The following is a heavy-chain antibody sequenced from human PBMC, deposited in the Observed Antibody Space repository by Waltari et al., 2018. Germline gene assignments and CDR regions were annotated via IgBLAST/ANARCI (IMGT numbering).Heavy chain of an antibody. CDR2: IYYSGST. V-gene: IGHV4-39*07. CDR3: ARWRGSGFDY. Sequence: QLQLQESGPGLVKPSETLSLTCTVSGGSIRSSSYYWGWIRQPPGKGLEWIGSIYYSGSTYYNPSLKSRVTISVDTSKNQFSLKLSSVTAADTAVYYCARWRGSGFDYWGQGTLVTVSS. D-gene: IGHD1-26*01. CDR1: GGSIRSSSYY. J-gene: IGHJ4*02.